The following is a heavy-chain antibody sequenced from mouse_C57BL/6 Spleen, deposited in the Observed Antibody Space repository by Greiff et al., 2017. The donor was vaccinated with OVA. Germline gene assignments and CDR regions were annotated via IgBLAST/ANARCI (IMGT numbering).Heavy chain of an antibody. D-gene: IGHD1-1*01. J-gene: IGHJ2*01. CDR2: ISSGSSTI. CDR3: ARSGTTVGDY. CDR1: GFTFSDYG. V-gene: IGHV5-17*01. Sequence: DVKLVESGGGLVKPGGSLKLSCAASGFTFSDYGMHWVRQAPETGLEWVAYISSGSSTIYYADTVKGRFTISRDNAKNTLFLQMTSLRSEDMAMYYCARSGTTVGDYWGQGTTLTVAS.